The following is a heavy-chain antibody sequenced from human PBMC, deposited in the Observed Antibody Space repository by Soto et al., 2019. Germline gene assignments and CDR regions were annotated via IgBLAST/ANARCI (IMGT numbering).Heavy chain of an antibody. CDR1: GFTFSSYA. Sequence: GGSLRLSCAASGFTFSSYAMSWVRQAPGKGLEWVSAISGSGGSTYYADSVKGRFTISRDNSKNTLYPRMNSLRAEDTAVYYCAKTPGGTTDIDYYYYYGMDVWGQGTTVTVSS. D-gene: IGHD3-16*01. CDR3: AKTPGGTTDIDYYYYYGMDV. J-gene: IGHJ6*02. V-gene: IGHV3-23*01. CDR2: ISGSGGST.